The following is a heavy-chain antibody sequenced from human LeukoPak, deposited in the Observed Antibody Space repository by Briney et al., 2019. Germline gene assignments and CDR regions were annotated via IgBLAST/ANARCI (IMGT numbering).Heavy chain of an antibody. CDR3: ARGRSSIVRGYYYYYMDV. CDR1: GGSISSYY. D-gene: IGHD3-10*01. Sequence: SETLSLTCTVSGGSISSYYGSWLRQPPGKGLEWGGYIYYSGSTNYNPTLKSRVTISVDTSKNQFSLKLSSVTAADTAVYYCARGRSSIVRGYYYYYMDVWGKGTTVTISS. V-gene: IGHV4-59*01. CDR2: IYYSGST. J-gene: IGHJ6*03.